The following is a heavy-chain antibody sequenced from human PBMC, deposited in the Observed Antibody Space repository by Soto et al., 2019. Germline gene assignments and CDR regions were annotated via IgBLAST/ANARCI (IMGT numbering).Heavy chain of an antibody. J-gene: IGHJ6*02. CDR3: ASEGDYPYGMDV. V-gene: IGHV4-31*11. CDR2: IYYSGST. Sequence: TLSLTCAVSGASISSGGYYGSWIRQHPGKGLEWIGYIYYSGSTYYNPSLKSRVTISVDTSKNQFSLKLSSVTAADTAVYYCASEGDYPYGMDVWGQGTKVTVYS. CDR1: GASISSGGYY.